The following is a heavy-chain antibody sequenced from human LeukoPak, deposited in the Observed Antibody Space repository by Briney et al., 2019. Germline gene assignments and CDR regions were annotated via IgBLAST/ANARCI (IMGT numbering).Heavy chain of an antibody. CDR3: ATWDYSSSWYYFDY. CDR2: ISGSGDST. Sequence: PGGSLRLSCAASGFTFSSYAMSWVRQAPGKGLEWVSGISGSGDSTYYADSVKGRFSISRDNSKNTLYLQMNSLRAEDTAVYYCATWDYSSSWYYFDYWGQGTLVTVSS. J-gene: IGHJ4*02. D-gene: IGHD6-13*01. V-gene: IGHV3-23*01. CDR1: GFTFSSYA.